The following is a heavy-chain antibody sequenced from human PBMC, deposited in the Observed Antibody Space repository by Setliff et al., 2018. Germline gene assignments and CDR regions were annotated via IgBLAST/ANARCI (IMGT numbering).Heavy chain of an antibody. V-gene: IGHV4-39*01. J-gene: IGHJ6*03. CDR2: IFYTGST. CDR3: ARQPYSTTYYYYYYYMDV. Sequence: SETLSLTCTVSNGSISSGNYFWGWIRQPPGKGLEWMGSIFYTGSTYYSPSLTSRVTMSIDTSKNQFSLNLNSVTAADTAVYYCARQPYSTTYYYYYYYMDVWGKGTTVTVSS. D-gene: IGHD6-13*01. CDR1: NGSISSGNYF.